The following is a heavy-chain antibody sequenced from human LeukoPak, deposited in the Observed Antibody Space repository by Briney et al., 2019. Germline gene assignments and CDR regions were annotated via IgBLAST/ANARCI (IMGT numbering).Heavy chain of an antibody. CDR1: GLTFSSRW. J-gene: IGHJ6*03. CDR2: IKQDGSEK. V-gene: IGHV3-7*01. CDR3: ARDYGSGSPPRFYYYYMDV. D-gene: IGHD3-10*01. Sequence: PGGSLRLSCAASGLTFSSRWMSWVRQAPGKGLEWVANIKQDGSEKYYVDSVKGRFTISRDNAKNSLYLQMNSLRAEDTAVYYCARDYGSGSPPRFYYYYMDVWGKGTTVTVSS.